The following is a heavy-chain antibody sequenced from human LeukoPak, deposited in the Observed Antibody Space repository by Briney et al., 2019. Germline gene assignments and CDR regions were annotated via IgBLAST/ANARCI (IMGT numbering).Heavy chain of an antibody. J-gene: IGHJ4*02. CDR1: GFTFSTYA. CDR3: AKGLGATNPFDY. D-gene: IGHD1-26*01. Sequence: GGSLRLSCAASGFTFSTYAMTWVRQAPGKGLEWVSAISGSGGSTYYADSVKGRFTISRDDSKNTLYLQMNSLRAEDTAVYYCAKGLGATNPFDYWGQGTLVTVSS. CDR2: ISGSGGST. V-gene: IGHV3-23*01.